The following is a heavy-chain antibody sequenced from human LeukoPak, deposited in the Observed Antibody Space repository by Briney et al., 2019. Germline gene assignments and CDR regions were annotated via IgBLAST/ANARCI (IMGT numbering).Heavy chain of an antibody. Sequence: SETLSLTCTVSGGSISSYYWSWIRKPPGKGLEWIGYIYYSGSTNYNPSLKSRVTISVDTSKNQFSLKLSSVTAADTAVYYCARTHYDSSGYYSYYFDYWGQGTLVTVSS. J-gene: IGHJ4*02. CDR3: ARTHYDSSGYYSYYFDY. CDR2: IYYSGST. CDR1: GGSISSYY. V-gene: IGHV4-59*01. D-gene: IGHD3-22*01.